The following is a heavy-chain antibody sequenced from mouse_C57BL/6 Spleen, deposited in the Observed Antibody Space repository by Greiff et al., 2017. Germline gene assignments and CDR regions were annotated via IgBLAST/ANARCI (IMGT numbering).Heavy chain of an antibody. Sequence: EVQLVESGGGLVKPGGSLKLSCAASGFTFRDYGTHWVRQAPEKGLEWVAYISSGSSTIYYADTVKGRFTISRDNAKNTLFLQMTSLRSEDTAMYYCAGWDYDEAWFAYWGQGTLVTVSA. CDR2: ISSGSSTI. CDR1: GFTFRDYG. J-gene: IGHJ3*01. CDR3: AGWDYDEAWFAY. D-gene: IGHD2-4*01. V-gene: IGHV5-17*01.